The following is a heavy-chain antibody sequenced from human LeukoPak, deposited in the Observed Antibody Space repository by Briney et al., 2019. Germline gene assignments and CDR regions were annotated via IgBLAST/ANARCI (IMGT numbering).Heavy chain of an antibody. V-gene: IGHV4-39*01. Sequence: MPSETLSLTCTVSGGSISSSSYYWGWIRQPPGKGLEWIGSIYYSGSTYYNPSLKSRVTISVDTSKNQFSLKLSSVAAADTAVYYCARRPIVGATKREDYWGQGTLVTVSS. CDR3: ARRPIVGATKREDY. CDR1: GGSISSSSYY. CDR2: IYYSGST. D-gene: IGHD1-26*01. J-gene: IGHJ4*02.